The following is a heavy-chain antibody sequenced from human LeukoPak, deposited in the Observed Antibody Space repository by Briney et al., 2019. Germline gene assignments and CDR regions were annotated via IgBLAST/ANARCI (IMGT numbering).Heavy chain of an antibody. CDR1: GFSFSSSW. V-gene: IGHV3-74*01. D-gene: IGHD3-10*02. J-gene: IGHJ4*02. Sequence: GGSLRLSCAASGFSFSSSWMHWFRQGPGKGLVLVSRITSDGRTTIYADSVKGRFSISRDNSKNTLYLQMNSLRAEDTAVYYCARDRYYVPDYWGQGILVTVSS. CDR3: ARDRYYVPDY. CDR2: ITSDGRTT.